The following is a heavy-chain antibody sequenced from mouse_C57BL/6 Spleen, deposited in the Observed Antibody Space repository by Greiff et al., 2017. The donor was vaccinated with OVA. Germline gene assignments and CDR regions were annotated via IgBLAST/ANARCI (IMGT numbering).Heavy chain of an antibody. CDR3: ARFGSHLAWFAY. Sequence: QVQLKQPGAELVRPGSSVKLSCKASGYTFTSYWMHWVKQRPIQGLEWIGNIDPYDSETHYNQKFKDKATLTVDKSSSTASMQLSSLTSEDSAVYYCARFGSHLAWFAYWGQGTLVTVSA. V-gene: IGHV1-52*01. CDR2: IDPYDSET. D-gene: IGHD1-1*01. CDR1: GYTFTSYW. J-gene: IGHJ3*01.